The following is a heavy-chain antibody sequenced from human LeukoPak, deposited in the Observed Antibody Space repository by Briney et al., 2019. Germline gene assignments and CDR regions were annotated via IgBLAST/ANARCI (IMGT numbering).Heavy chain of an antibody. J-gene: IGHJ3*02. CDR2: IYPGDSDT. CDR1: GYTFPSYW. CDR3: AAATVQLWGTYDI. Sequence: GESLKISCKASGYTFPSYWIGWVRPMPGKGLEWVGIIYPGDSDTRYSPSFQGQVTISADRSISTAYLQWTGLKASDTAVYYCAAATVQLWGTYDIWGQGTMVSVSS. D-gene: IGHD3-10*01. V-gene: IGHV5-51*01.